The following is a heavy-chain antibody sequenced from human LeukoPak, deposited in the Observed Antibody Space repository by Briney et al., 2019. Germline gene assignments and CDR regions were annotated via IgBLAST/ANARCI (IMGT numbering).Heavy chain of an antibody. CDR3: ARDKTDSSTYSWFDP. D-gene: IGHD6-13*01. V-gene: IGHV1-46*01. CDR1: GYTFTSYY. CDR2: INPSGGST. J-gene: IGHJ5*02. Sequence: ASVRVSCKASGYTFTSYYMHWVRQAPGQGLEWMGIINPSGGSTSYAQKFQGRVTMTRDTSTSTIYMELSSLRSEDTAVYYCARDKTDSSTYSWFDPWGQGTLVTVSS.